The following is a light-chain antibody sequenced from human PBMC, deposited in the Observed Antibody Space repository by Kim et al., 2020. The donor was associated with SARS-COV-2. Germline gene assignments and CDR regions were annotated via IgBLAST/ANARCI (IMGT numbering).Light chain of an antibody. Sequence: EVVLTQSPGTLSLSPGERATLSCRASQSVSSRYLAWYQQKPGQAPRLFIYGTSSRATGIPDRFSGSGSGTDFTLTISRLEPEDFAVYYCQQYGNLITFGQGKRLEIK. J-gene: IGKJ5*01. CDR3: QQYGNLIT. CDR2: GTS. V-gene: IGKV3-20*01. CDR1: QSVSSRY.